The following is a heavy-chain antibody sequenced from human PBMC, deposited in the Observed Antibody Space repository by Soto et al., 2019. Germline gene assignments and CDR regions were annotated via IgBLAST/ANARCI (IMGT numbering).Heavy chain of an antibody. V-gene: IGHV3-30-3*01. D-gene: IGHD3-22*01. CDR2: ISYDGSNK. J-gene: IGHJ3*02. CDR3: ARQARPSYDSSGYYYESDAFDI. CDR1: GFTFSSYA. Sequence: QVQLVESGGGVVQPGRSLRLSCAASGFTFSSYAMHWVRQAPGKGLEWVAVISYDGSNKNYADSVKGRFTISRDNSKKPLYLQMNSLRAEDTAVFYCARQARPSYDSSGYYYESDAFDIWGQGTMVTVSS.